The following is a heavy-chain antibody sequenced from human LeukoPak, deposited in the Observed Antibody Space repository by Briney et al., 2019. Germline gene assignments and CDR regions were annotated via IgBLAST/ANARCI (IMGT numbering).Heavy chain of an antibody. V-gene: IGHV3-7*01. D-gene: IGHD2-8*01. CDR2: IKQDGSEK. J-gene: IGHJ4*02. CDR1: GFTFSSYW. CDR3: ARDRSNGYYYYDY. Sequence: GGSLRLSCAASGFTFSSYWMSWVHQAPGKGLEWVANIKQDGSEKYYVDSVKGRFTISRDNAKNSLYLQMNSLRAGDTAVYYCARDRSNGYYYYDYWGQGTLVTVSS.